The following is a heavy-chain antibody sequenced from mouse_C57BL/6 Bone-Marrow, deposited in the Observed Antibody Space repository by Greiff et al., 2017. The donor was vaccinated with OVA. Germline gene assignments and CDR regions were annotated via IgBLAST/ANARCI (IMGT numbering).Heavy chain of an antibody. CDR1: GFNIKDDY. J-gene: IGHJ3*01. D-gene: IGHD2-4*01. CDR2: IDPENGDT. Sequence: EVKLMESGAELVRPGASVKLSCTASGFNIKDDYMHWVKQRPEQGLEWIGWIDPENGDTEYASKFQGKATITADTSSNTAYLQLSSLTSEDTAVYYCTVYYDYVQFAYWGQGTLVTVSA. CDR3: TVYYDYVQFAY. V-gene: IGHV14-4*01.